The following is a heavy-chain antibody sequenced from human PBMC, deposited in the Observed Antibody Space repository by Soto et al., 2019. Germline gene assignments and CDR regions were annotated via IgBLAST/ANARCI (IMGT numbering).Heavy chain of an antibody. CDR3: ARLKTYYDSSGYLAGGTFDI. Sequence: ASVKVSCKASGYTFTSYGISWVRQAPGKGLEWMGWISAYNGNTNYAQKLQGRVTMTTDTSTSTAYMELRSLRSDDTAVYYCARLKTYYDSSGYLAGGTFDIWGQGTMVTVSS. CDR2: ISAYNGNT. V-gene: IGHV1-18*01. CDR1: GYTFTSYG. D-gene: IGHD3-22*01. J-gene: IGHJ3*02.